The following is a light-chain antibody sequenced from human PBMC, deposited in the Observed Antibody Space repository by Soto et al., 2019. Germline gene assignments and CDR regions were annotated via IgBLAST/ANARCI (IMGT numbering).Light chain of an antibody. V-gene: IGKV1-5*02. J-gene: IGKJ4*01. CDR2: DAS. CDR1: QSIGRW. Sequence: DNRMNQSPSTVSASERDTVTVICRASQSIGRWLAWYQQKPGKAPKLLIYDASSLESGVPSRFSGSGSGTEFTLTISSLQPDDFATYYCQQYNSYTFGGGTKVDI. CDR3: QQYNSYT.